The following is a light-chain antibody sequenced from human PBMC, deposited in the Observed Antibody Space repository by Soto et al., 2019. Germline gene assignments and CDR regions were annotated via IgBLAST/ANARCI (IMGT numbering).Light chain of an antibody. J-gene: IGKJ1*01. CDR3: QQFNNWPQT. Sequence: EIVMTQSPATLSVSPGERATLYCRASQSVGSNLAWYQHKPGQAPRLLIYGASTRATGIPARFSGSGSGTEFTLTISSLQSEDFAVYYCQQFNNWPQTFGQGTKVDIK. CDR2: GAS. V-gene: IGKV3-15*01. CDR1: QSVGSN.